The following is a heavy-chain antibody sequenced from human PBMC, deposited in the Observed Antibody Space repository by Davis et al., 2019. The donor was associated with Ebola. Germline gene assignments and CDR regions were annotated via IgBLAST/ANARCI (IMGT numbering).Heavy chain of an antibody. CDR1: GFTFSSYS. Sequence: PGGSLRLSCAASGFTFSSYSMNWVRQAPGKGLEWVSSISSSSSYIYYADSVKGRFTISRDNAKNSLYLQMNSLRAEDTAVYYCARMPVIVGATRAGGWFDPWGQGTLVTVSS. CDR2: ISSSSSYI. V-gene: IGHV3-21*01. CDR3: ARMPVIVGATRAGGWFDP. D-gene: IGHD1-26*01. J-gene: IGHJ5*02.